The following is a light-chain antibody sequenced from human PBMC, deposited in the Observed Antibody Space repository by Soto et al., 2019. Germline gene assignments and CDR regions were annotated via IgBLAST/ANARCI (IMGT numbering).Light chain of an antibody. J-gene: IGKJ2*01. CDR2: LGS. CDR3: MQALQSPRT. CDR1: QRLLHSNGFNY. V-gene: IGKV2-28*01. Sequence: DVVMTQSPLSLPVTPGEPASISCKSSQRLLHSNGFNYLDWYLQRPGQSPQLLIYLGSNRASGVPDRFSGSGSGTDFTLKISRVEAEDVGVYYCMQALQSPRTFGQGSKLEIK.